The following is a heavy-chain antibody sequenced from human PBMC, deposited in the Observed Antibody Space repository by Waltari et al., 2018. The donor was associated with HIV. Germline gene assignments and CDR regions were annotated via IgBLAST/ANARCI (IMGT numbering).Heavy chain of an antibody. J-gene: IGHJ4*02. Sequence: QLQLQESGPGLVKPSETLSLTCTVSGGSISSSSYYWGWIRQPPGEGLEWIGSIYYSGSTYYNPSLKSRVTISVDTSKNQFSLKLSSVTAADTAVYYCARPTGEYFDYWGQGTLVTVSS. V-gene: IGHV4-39*01. CDR3: ARPTGEYFDY. CDR1: GGSISSSSYY. D-gene: IGHD7-27*01. CDR2: IYYSGST.